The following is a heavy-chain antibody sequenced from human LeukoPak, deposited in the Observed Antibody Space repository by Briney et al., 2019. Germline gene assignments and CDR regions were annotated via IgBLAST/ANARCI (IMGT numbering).Heavy chain of an antibody. CDR2: INHSGST. J-gene: IGHJ6*02. V-gene: IGHV4-34*01. CDR1: GGSFSGYY. D-gene: IGHD2-21*02. Sequence: SETLSLTCAVYGGSFSGYYWSWIRQPPGKGLEWIGEINHSGSTNYNPSLKSRVTISVDTSKNQFSLKLSSVTAADTAVYYCARGPVTLPYYYYGMDVWGQGTTVTLSS. CDR3: ARGPVTLPYYYYGMDV.